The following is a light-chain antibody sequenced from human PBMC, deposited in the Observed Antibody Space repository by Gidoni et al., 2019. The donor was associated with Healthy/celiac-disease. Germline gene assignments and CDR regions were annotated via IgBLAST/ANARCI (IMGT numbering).Light chain of an antibody. CDR3: QQYYSYPRT. J-gene: IGKJ2*02. CDR1: QGISSY. CDR2: AAS. Sequence: AIRMTQSPSSFSASKGEIVTITCRASQGISSYLAWYQQKPGKAPKLLIYAASTLQSGVPSRFSGSGSWTDFTLTISCLQSEDFATYYCQQYYSYPRTFGQGTKLEIK. V-gene: IGKV1-8*01.